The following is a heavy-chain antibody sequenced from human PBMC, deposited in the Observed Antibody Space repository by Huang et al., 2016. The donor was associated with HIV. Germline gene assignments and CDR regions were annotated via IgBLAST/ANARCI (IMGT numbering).Heavy chain of an antibody. CDR1: GYSFSIYW. D-gene: IGHD6-13*01. J-gene: IGHJ6*03. V-gene: IGHV5-51*03. Sequence: EVQLVQSGAEVKKSGESMKISCKGSGYSFSIYWIDWVRHMPGKGLEWMGIIDRGDADTRYRPAFQGQVTISADKSISTAYLQWSSLKASDTAMYYCARARGNSWSADYYYYYMDVWGKGTTVTVSS. CDR2: IDRGDADT. CDR3: ARARGNSWSADYYYYYMDV.